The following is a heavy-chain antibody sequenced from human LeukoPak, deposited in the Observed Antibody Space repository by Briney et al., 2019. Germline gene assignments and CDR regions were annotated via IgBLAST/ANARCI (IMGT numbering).Heavy chain of an antibody. J-gene: IGHJ4*02. CDR3: AKDFSSRATILVDY. CDR2: SGSGGST. V-gene: IGHV3-23*01. D-gene: IGHD5-24*01. CDR1: RFTFSSYA. Sequence: HSGGSLGLSCAASRFTFSSYAMNWVRQAPGKGLEWVSGSGSGGSTYYAESVKGRFTISRDNSKNTMYLQMNSLRAEDTAIYYCAKDFSSRATILVDYGGRGTLVTV.